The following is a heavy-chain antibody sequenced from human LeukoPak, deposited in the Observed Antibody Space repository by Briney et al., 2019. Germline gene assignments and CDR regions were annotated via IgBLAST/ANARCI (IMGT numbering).Heavy chain of an antibody. V-gene: IGHV3-48*01. CDR1: GFTFSSYS. CDR3: ASLVVEEEQLVPFDN. D-gene: IGHD6-13*01. J-gene: IGHJ4*02. Sequence: PGGSLRLSCAASGFTFSSYSMNWVRQAPGKGLEWISYISSSGSAIYYADSVKGRFTISRDNVKNSLYLQMNNLGAGDTAVYYCASLVVEEEQLVPFDNWGQGTLVNVSS. CDR2: ISSSGSAI.